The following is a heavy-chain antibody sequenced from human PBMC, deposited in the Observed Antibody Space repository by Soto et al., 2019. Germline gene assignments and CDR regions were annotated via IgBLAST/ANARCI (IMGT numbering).Heavy chain of an antibody. CDR3: ARDPLPGPSHFDY. Sequence: EVQLVESGGGLVQPGGSLRLSCAASGFTFSSYSMNWVRQAPGKGLEWSSYIGSSSGSIYYADSVKGRFTISRDNAKNSVYLQMNSLRDEDTAVYYCARDPLPGPSHFDYWGQGTLATVSS. CDR1: GFTFSSYS. CDR2: IGSSSGSI. J-gene: IGHJ4*02. V-gene: IGHV3-48*02.